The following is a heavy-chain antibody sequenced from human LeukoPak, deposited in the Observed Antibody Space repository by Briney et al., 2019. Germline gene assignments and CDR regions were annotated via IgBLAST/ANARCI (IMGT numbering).Heavy chain of an antibody. CDR3: ARIPRYYDSSGYFDY. D-gene: IGHD3-22*01. J-gene: IGHJ4*02. Sequence: PSETLSLTCTVSGGSISSYYWSWIRQPPGKGLEWIGYIYYSGSTNYNPSLKSRVTISVDKSKNQFSLKLSSVTAADTAVYYCARIPRYYDSSGYFDYWGQGTLVTVSS. V-gene: IGHV4-59*12. CDR1: GGSISSYY. CDR2: IYYSGST.